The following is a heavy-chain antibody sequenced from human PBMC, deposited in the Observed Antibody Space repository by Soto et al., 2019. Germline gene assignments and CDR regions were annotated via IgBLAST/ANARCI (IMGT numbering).Heavy chain of an antibody. CDR3: ARGAEEARFEQPYHFDY. Sequence: QVQLVQSGAEVKKPGSSVKVSCKASGGTFSSYAISWVRQAPGQGLEWMGGIIPLFGTANYAQKFQGRVTITADESTSTAYMELSSLRTEDTAVYYCARGAEEARFEQPYHFDYWGQGTLGTRSS. V-gene: IGHV1-69*01. D-gene: IGHD3-3*01. J-gene: IGHJ4*02. CDR1: GGTFSSYA. CDR2: IIPLFGTA.